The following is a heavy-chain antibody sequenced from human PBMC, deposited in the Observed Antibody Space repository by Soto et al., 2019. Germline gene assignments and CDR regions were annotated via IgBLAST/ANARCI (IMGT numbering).Heavy chain of an antibody. Sequence: SETLSLTCTVSGGSISSYYWSWIRQPPGKGLEWIGYIYYSGSTNYNPSLKSRVTISVDTSKNQFSLKLSSVTAADTAVYYCARDMPDSGSYYYYYMDVWGKGTTVTVSS. CDR3: ARDMPDSGSYYYYYMDV. V-gene: IGHV4-59*01. CDR1: GGSISSYY. CDR2: IYYSGST. D-gene: IGHD1-26*01. J-gene: IGHJ6*03.